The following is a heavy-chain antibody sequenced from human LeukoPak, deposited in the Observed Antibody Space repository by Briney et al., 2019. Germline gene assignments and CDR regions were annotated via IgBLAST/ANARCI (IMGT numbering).Heavy chain of an antibody. CDR2: ISSSSSYI. V-gene: IGHV3-21*01. D-gene: IGHD3-16*01. CDR1: GLTFSSYS. J-gene: IGHJ5*02. CDR3: ARGLYANWFDP. Sequence: PGGSLRLSCAASGLTFSSYSMNWVRQAPGKGLEWVSSISSSSSYIYYADSVKGRFTISRDSAKNTLYLQMNSLRAEDTAVYYCARGLYANWFDPWGQGTLVTVSS.